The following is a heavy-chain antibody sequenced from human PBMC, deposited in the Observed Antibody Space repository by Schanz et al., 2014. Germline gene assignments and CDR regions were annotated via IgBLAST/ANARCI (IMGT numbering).Heavy chain of an antibody. CDR1: GFTFSTFA. CDR2: ISGSGGST. V-gene: IGHV3-23*04. J-gene: IGHJ4*02. D-gene: IGHD6-13*01. CDR3: ARGLIAAAGGAFDY. Sequence: EVQLVESGGDLVQPGGSLRLSCSASGFTFSTFAMHWVRQAPGKGLEWVSAISGSGGSTYYADSVRGRFTMSRDNSKNTLYLQMNSLRAGDAAVYYCARGLIAAAGGAFDYWGQGTLVAVSA.